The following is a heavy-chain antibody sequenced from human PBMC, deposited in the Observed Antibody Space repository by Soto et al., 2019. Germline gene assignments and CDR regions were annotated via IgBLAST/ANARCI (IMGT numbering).Heavy chain of an antibody. CDR3: ARSGGLQHIDY. CDR1: GGSISSGGYS. CDR2: IYHSGST. J-gene: IGHJ4*02. Sequence: SETLSLTCAVSGGSISSGGYSWSWIRQPPGKGLEWIGYIYHSGSTYYNPSLKSRVTISVDRSKNQFSLKLSSVTAADTAVHYCARSGGLQHIDYWGQGTLVTVSS. D-gene: IGHD4-4*01. V-gene: IGHV4-30-2*01.